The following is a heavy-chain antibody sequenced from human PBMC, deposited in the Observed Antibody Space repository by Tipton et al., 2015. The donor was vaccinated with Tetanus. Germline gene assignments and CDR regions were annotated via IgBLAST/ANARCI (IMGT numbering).Heavy chain of an antibody. Sequence: TLSLTCAVTGGSISVPNWGSWVRQIQGKGLEWIGEVGVGYANYNPSLQSRVTISLDKSKNEISETLRSVTAADTALYFCARHMAEHDTRYFDLWGPGTKVTVSS. V-gene: IGHV4-4*01. CDR3: ARHMAEHDTRYFDL. CDR2: VGVGYA. J-gene: IGHJ3*01. CDR1: GGSISVPNW. D-gene: IGHD3-16*02.